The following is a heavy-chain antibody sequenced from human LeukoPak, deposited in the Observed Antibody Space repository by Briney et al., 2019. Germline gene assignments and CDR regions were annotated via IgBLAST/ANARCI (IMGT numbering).Heavy chain of an antibody. V-gene: IGHV4-39*01. CDR2: IYYSGST. Sequence: PSETLSLTCTVSGGSISSSSCYWGWIRQPPGKGLQWIGSIYYSGSTYYNPSLKSRVTISVDTSKNQFSLKLSSVTAADTAVYYCARYALGYCSSTSCSKFDYWGQGTLVTVSS. J-gene: IGHJ4*02. CDR1: GGSISSSSCY. D-gene: IGHD2-2*01. CDR3: ARYALGYCSSTSCSKFDY.